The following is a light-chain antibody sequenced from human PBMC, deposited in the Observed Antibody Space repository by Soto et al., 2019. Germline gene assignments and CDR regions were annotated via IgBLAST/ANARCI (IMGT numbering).Light chain of an antibody. V-gene: IGKV3-15*01. CDR2: GAS. CDR3: QQYNNWPQK. Sequence: EIVMTQSPASLSVSPGERATVSCRASQSVSSNLAWYQQKPGQAPRLLIYGASTRATGIPARFSGSGSGTELTLTISSLQSEDFAVYYGQQYNNWPQKFGQGTKVEIK. J-gene: IGKJ1*01. CDR1: QSVSSN.